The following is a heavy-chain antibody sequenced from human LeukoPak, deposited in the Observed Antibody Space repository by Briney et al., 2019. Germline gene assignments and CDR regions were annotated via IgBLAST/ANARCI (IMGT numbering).Heavy chain of an antibody. CDR2: IYHSGST. D-gene: IGHD3-10*01. V-gene: IGHV4-38-2*02. J-gene: IGHJ3*01. Sequence: SETLSLTCTVSGYSISSGYYWGWIRQPPGKGLEWIGSIYHSGSTYYNPSLKSRVTISVDTSKNHFSLKLHSVTAADTAVYYCAKPSNYYGSATDAFDFWGQGTMVTVSS. CDR3: AKPSNYYGSATDAFDF. CDR1: GYSISSGYY.